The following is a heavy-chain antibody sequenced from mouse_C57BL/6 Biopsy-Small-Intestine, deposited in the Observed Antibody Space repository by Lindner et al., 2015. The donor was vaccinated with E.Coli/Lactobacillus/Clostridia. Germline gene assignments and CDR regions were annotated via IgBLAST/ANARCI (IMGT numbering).Heavy chain of an antibody. CDR1: GYSFSTYG. CDR3: ARGCKGDHCYSSETFDY. CDR2: TTAYNGNT. J-gene: IGHJ2*02. V-gene: IGHV1-79*01. Sequence: SVKVSCKTSGYSFSTYGITWVRQAPGQGLEWMGWTTAYNGNTNYAQKFQGRVTMTTDTHASVAYMELRSLTTDDTAVYFCARGCKGDHCYSSETFDYWGQGTLVTVSS. D-gene: IGHD1-2*01.